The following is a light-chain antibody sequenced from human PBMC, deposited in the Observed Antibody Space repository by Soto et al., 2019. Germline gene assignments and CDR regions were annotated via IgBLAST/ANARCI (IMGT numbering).Light chain of an antibody. V-gene: IGLV2-8*01. CDR3: SSYGGSNNLL. J-gene: IGLJ2*01. CDR1: SSDIGGYDF. CDR2: DVI. Sequence: QSALTQPPSASGSPGQSVTISCTGTSSDIGGYDFVSWYQQHPGKAPKLMIYDVIKRPSGVPDRFSGSKSGNTASLTVSGLQADDEADYYCSSYGGSNNLLFGGETKVPVL.